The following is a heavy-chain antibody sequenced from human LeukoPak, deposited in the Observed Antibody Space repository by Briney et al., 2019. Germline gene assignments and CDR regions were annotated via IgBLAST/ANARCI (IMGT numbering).Heavy chain of an antibody. J-gene: IGHJ4*02. D-gene: IGHD1-26*01. CDR1: GFTFSSYS. CDR2: ISSSSSYI. Sequence: GGSLRLSCAASGFTFSSYSMNWVRQAPGKGLEWVSFISSSSSYIYYADSVKGRFTISRDNAKNSLYLQMNSLRAEDTAVYYCARSPGNSGSLDYWGQGTLVTVSS. CDR3: ARSPGNSGSLDY. V-gene: IGHV3-21*01.